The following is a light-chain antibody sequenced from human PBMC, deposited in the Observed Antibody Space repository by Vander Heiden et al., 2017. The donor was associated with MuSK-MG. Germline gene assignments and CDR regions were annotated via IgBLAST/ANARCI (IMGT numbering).Light chain of an antibody. CDR3: SSYTSSSTHNVV. V-gene: IGLV2-14*01. CDR1: SSDVGGYNY. Sequence: QSALTQPDSVSGSPGQSITISCTGTSSDVGGYNYVSWYQQHPGKATKLMIYDVSNRPSGVSNRFSGSKSGNTASLTISGLQAEDEADYYCSSYTSSSTHNVVFGGGTKLTVL. J-gene: IGLJ2*01. CDR2: DVS.